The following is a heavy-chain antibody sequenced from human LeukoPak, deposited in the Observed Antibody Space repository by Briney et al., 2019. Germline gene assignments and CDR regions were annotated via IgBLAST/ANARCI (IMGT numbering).Heavy chain of an antibody. Sequence: PGGSLRLSCAASGFTFSSYGMHWVRQAPGKGLEWEAFIRYDGSNKYYADSVKGRFTISRDNSKNTLYLQMNSLRAEDTAVYYCAKDLRYYGSGSDPFDYWGQGTLVTVSS. D-gene: IGHD3-10*01. CDR2: IRYDGSNK. CDR1: GFTFSSYG. V-gene: IGHV3-30*02. CDR3: AKDLRYYGSGSDPFDY. J-gene: IGHJ4*02.